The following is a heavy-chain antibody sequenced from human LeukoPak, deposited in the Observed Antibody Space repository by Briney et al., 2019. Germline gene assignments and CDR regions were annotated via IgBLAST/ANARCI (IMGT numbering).Heavy chain of an antibody. J-gene: IGHJ4*02. Sequence: SETLSLTCTVSGYSISSGYYWGWIRQPPGKGLEWIGSIYHSGSTYYNPSLKSRVTISVDTSKKQFSLKLSSVTAADTAVYYCARGLQSYGDYVGYFDYWGQGTLVTVSS. CDR3: ARGLQSYGDYVGYFDY. V-gene: IGHV4-38-2*02. CDR1: GYSISSGYY. CDR2: IYHSGST. D-gene: IGHD4-17*01.